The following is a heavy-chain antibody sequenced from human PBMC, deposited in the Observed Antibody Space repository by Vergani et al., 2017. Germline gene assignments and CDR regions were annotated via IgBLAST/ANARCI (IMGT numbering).Heavy chain of an antibody. CDR2: ISYDGSNK. Sequence: QAPGAGLEWVAVISYDGSNKYYADSVKGRFTISRDNSKNTLYLQMNSLRAEDTAVYYCAKGGYCSSTSCPAAFDIWGQGTMVTVSS. CDR3: AKGGYCSSTSCPAAFDI. D-gene: IGHD2-2*01. J-gene: IGHJ3*02. V-gene: IGHV3-30*18.